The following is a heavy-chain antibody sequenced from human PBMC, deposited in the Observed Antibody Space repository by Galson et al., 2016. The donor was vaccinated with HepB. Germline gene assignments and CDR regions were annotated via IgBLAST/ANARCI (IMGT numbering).Heavy chain of an antibody. V-gene: IGHV3-53*01. D-gene: IGHD5-18*01. J-gene: IGHJ3*02. Sequence: SLRLSCAASGFSVSSNYKSWVRQTPGKGLEWVSVIHIGGSTYYGDSVKGRVTISRDNSKNTVYLQMNSLRAEDTAVYFCVRDTWKWGYNYASDASDIWGRGTMVTVSS. CDR1: GFSVSSNY. CDR3: VRDTWKWGYNYASDASDI. CDR2: IHIGGST.